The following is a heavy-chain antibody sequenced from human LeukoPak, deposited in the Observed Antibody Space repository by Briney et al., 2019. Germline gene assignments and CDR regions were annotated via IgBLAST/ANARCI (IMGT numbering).Heavy chain of an antibody. V-gene: IGHV4-59*01. J-gene: IGHJ4*02. CDR3: AKDSLYYYDTSGYYPDY. CDR1: GGSISSYY. D-gene: IGHD3-22*01. CDR2: IYYSGST. Sequence: PSETLSLTCTVSGGSISSYYWSWIRKPPGKGLEWIGYIYYSGSTNYNPSLKSRVTISVDTSKNQLSLKLSSVTAADTAVYYCAKDSLYYYDTSGYYPDYWGQGTLVTVSS.